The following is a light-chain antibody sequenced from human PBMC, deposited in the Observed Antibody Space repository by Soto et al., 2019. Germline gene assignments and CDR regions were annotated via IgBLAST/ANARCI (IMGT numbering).Light chain of an antibody. V-gene: IGKV3-15*01. J-gene: IGKJ1*01. CDR2: GAS. CDR1: QSVSSN. CDR3: QQYNNWPPWT. Sequence: EIVMTQSPSTLSFSPLERATLSCRASQSVSSNLAWYQQKPGQAPRLLIYGASTRATGIPARFSGSGSGTEFTLTISSLQSEDFAVYYCQQYNNWPPWTFGQGTKVDIK.